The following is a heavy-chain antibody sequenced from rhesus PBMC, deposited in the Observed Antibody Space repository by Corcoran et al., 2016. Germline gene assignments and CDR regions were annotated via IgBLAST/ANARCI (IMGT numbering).Heavy chain of an antibody. J-gene: IGHJ6*01. CDR1: GASIRSYW. CDR3: AIEYCTGSGCPNYYGLDS. D-gene: IGHD2-21*01. CDR2: INGNSGST. V-gene: IGHV4-80*01. Sequence: QVQLQASGPGLVKPSETLSLTCTVSGASIRSYWWTWIRPPPGTGLAWIGEINGNSGSTNYNPSLKSRVTISRDTSKNQFSLKLSSVTAADTTVYYCAIEYCTGSGCPNYYGLDSWGQGVVVTVSS.